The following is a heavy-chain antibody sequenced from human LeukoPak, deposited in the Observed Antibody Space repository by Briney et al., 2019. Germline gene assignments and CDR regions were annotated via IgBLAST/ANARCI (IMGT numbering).Heavy chain of an antibody. CDR3: ARVRGGYCSGGSCYGSLDY. D-gene: IGHD2-15*01. V-gene: IGHV4-38-2*02. Sequence: SETLSLTCTVSGGSISSYYWGWIRQPPGKGLEWIGSIYHSGSTYYNPSLKSRVTISVDTSKNQFSLKPSSVTAADTAVYYCARVRGGYCSGGSCYGSLDYWGQGTLVTVSS. J-gene: IGHJ4*02. CDR1: GGSISSYY. CDR2: IYHSGST.